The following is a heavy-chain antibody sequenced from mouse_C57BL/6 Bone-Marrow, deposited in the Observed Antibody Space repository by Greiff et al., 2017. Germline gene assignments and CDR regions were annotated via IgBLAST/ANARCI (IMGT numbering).Heavy chain of an antibody. Sequence: VKLQQPGAELVKPGASVKLSCKASGYTFTSYWMHWVKQRPGQGLEWIGMIHPNSGSTTYNEKFKSKATLTVDKSSSTAYMQRSSLTSEDSAVYYCARKQGRPLYAMDYWGQGTSVTVSS. CDR3: ARKQGRPLYAMDY. CDR2: IHPNSGST. J-gene: IGHJ4*01. V-gene: IGHV1-64*01. CDR1: GYTFTSYW.